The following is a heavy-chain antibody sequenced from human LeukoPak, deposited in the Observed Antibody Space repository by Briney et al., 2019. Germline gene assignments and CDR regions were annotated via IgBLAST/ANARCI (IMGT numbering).Heavy chain of an antibody. CDR3: ATTNVLLWFGELSKTAYFDY. J-gene: IGHJ4*02. D-gene: IGHD3-10*01. CDR2: INHSGST. Sequence: SETLSLTCAVYGGSFSGYYWSWIRQPPGKGLEWIAEINHSGSTNYNPSLKSRVTISVDTSKNQFSLKLSSVTAADTAVYYCATTNVLLWFGELSKTAYFDYWGQGTLVTVSS. CDR1: GGSFSGYY. V-gene: IGHV4-34*01.